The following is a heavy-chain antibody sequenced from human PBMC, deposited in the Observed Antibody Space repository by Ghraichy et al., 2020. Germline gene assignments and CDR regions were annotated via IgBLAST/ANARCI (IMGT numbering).Heavy chain of an antibody. V-gene: IGHV4-39*01. J-gene: IGHJ2*01. CDR3: ARRRDPPIYWYFDL. CDR1: GGSISSSSYY. CDR2: IYYSGST. Sequence: SETLSLTCTVSGGSISSSSYYWGWIRQPPGKGLEWIGSIYYSGSTYYNPSLKSRVTISVDTSKNQFSLKLSSVTAADTAVYYCARRRDPPIYWYFDLWGRGTLVTVSS.